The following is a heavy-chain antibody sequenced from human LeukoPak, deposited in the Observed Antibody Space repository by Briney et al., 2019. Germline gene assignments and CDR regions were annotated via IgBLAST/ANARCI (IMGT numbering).Heavy chain of an antibody. D-gene: IGHD5-12*01. CDR1: GGSFSGYY. J-gene: IGHJ6*04. Sequence: SETLSLTCAVYGGSFSGYYWSWIRQPPGKGLEWIGEINHSGSTNYNPSLKSRVTISVDTSKNQFSLKLSSVTAADTAVYYCARTGAYSGNKCGMDVWGKGTTVTVSS. CDR3: ARTGAYSGNKCGMDV. CDR2: INHSGST. V-gene: IGHV4-34*01.